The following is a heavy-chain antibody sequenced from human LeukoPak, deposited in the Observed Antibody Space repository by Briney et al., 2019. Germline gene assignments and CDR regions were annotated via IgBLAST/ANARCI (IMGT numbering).Heavy chain of an antibody. D-gene: IGHD5-12*01. Sequence: GASVKVSCKASGGTFSSYAISWVRQAPGQGLEWMGRIIPILGIANYAQKFQGRVTITADKSTSTAYMELSSLRSEDTAVYYCARDGDIVATIHYYYYGMDVWGQGTTVTVSS. CDR3: ARDGDIVATIHYYYYGMDV. V-gene: IGHV1-69*04. CDR2: IIPILGIA. CDR1: GGTFSSYA. J-gene: IGHJ6*02.